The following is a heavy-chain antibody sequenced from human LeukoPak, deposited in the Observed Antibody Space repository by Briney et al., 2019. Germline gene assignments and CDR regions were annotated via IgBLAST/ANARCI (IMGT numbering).Heavy chain of an antibody. CDR2: ISFHGSNT. V-gene: IGHV3-30*04. CDR1: GFTFGGYV. Sequence: GGSLRLSCAASGFTFGGYVMHWVRQAPGKGLEWVAVISFHGSNTHYADSVKGRFTISRDNSKNTLYLQMNSLRPEDTAVYYCARGDPSWGQGTLVTVSS. J-gene: IGHJ5*02. CDR3: ARGDPS.